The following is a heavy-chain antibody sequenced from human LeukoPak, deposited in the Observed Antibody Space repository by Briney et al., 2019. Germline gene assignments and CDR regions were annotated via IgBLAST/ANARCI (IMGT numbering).Heavy chain of an antibody. D-gene: IGHD4-17*01. CDR3: ARRTTTVTTANRFDP. Sequence: PSQTLSLTCTVSGGSISSYYWSWIRQPPGEGLGWIGYIYYSGSTNYNPSLKSRVTISVDTSKNQFSLKLSSVTAADTAVYYCARRTTTVTTANRFDPWGQGTLVTVSS. J-gene: IGHJ5*02. CDR1: GGSISSYY. CDR2: IYYSGST. V-gene: IGHV4-59*01.